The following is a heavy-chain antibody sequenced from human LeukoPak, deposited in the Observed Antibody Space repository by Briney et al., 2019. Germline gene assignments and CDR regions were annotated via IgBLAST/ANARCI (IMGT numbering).Heavy chain of an antibody. CDR2: INHSGST. V-gene: IGHV4-34*01. CDR1: GGSFSGYY. J-gene: IGHJ4*02. CDR3: ARERAMVLDY. Sequence: PSETLSLTCAVYGGSFSGYYWGWIRQPPGRGLEWIGEINHSGSTNYNPSLKSRVTISVDTSKNQFSLKLSSVTAADTAVYYCARERAMVLDYWGQGTLVTVSS. D-gene: IGHD5-18*01.